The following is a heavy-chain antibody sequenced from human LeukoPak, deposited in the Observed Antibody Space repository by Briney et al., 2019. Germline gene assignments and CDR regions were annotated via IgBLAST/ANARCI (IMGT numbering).Heavy chain of an antibody. Sequence: PSETLSLTCTISDDSISSNRYFWAWIRQPPGGGLEWIASINYNWRTYYNPSLKSRLTISIGTAKRQFSLKLTSVTAADTALYYCARDIDDVGALLDFWGQGTLVTVSS. J-gene: IGHJ4*02. CDR1: DDSISSNRYF. V-gene: IGHV4-39*07. D-gene: IGHD1-26*01. CDR2: INYNWRT. CDR3: ARDIDDVGALLDF.